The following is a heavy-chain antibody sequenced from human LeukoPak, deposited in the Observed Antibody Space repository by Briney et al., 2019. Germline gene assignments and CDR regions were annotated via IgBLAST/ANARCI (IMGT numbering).Heavy chain of an antibody. CDR2: ISSSSSYI. CDR3: ARAATVTTLLHYFQH. CDR1: GFTFSSYS. J-gene: IGHJ1*01. Sequence: PGGSLRLSCAASGFTFSSYSMNWVRQAPGKGLEWVSSISSSSSYIYYADSVKGRFTISRHNAKNSLYLQMNSLRAEDTAVYYCARAATVTTLLHYFQHWGQGTLVTVSS. D-gene: IGHD4-17*01. V-gene: IGHV3-21*01.